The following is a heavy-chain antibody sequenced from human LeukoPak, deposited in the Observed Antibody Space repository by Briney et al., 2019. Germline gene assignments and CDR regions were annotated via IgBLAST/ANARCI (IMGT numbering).Heavy chain of an antibody. CDR3: ARVRFSGMGYYMDV. CDR2: ITTSDSTI. J-gene: IGHJ6*03. V-gene: IGHV3-48*04. CDR1: GFTFSSYA. Sequence: TGGSLRLSCAASGFTFSSYAMSWVRQAPGKGLEWVSYITTSDSTIYYADSVKGRFTISRDNAKNSLYLQMNSLRAEDTAVYYCARVRFSGMGYYMDVWGKGTTVTVSS. D-gene: IGHD6-13*01.